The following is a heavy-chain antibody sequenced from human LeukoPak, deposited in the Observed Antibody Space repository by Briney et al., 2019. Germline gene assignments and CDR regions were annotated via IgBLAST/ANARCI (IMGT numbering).Heavy chain of an antibody. Sequence: GASLRLSCGTSGFTFSSYGMTWVRQAPGKGLEWVSSINSRGGIAYYADSVKGRFTISRDNSRNTLFLQMNSLRAEDTAIYYCAKDQGELRFDPWGQGTLVTVSS. D-gene: IGHD1-26*01. J-gene: IGHJ5*02. CDR1: GFTFSSYG. CDR3: AKDQGELRFDP. CDR2: INSRGGIA. V-gene: IGHV3-23*01.